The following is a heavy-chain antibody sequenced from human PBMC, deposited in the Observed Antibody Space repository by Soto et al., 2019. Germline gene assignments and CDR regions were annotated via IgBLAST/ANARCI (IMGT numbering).Heavy chain of an antibody. J-gene: IGHJ4*02. D-gene: IGHD6-13*01. Sequence: WTWIRQPPGKGLEWIGYVYNSGSTNYNPSLKSRVTISEDTSKSQFSLKVNSMTAADTAVYYCARYRREAVAGYTLDNWGQGILVPVSS. V-gene: IGHV4-59*01. CDR2: VYNSGST. CDR3: ARYRREAVAGYTLDN.